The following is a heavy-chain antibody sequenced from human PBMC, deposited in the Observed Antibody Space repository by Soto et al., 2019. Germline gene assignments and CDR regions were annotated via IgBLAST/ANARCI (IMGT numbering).Heavy chain of an antibody. CDR3: VRPFPDKTYYYSGMDV. D-gene: IGHD2-21*01. CDR1: GFTFSDFA. V-gene: IGHV3-23*01. Sequence: EVQLSQSGGGLVQPGESLSLSCSASGFTFSDFAMSWIRQSPGKGLEWVCTISRSGDRTFYADSVRGRLTVSRDNSKNALYLQVNSLRADDTAVYYCVRPFPDKTYYYSGMDVWGQGTAVTVSS. J-gene: IGHJ6*02. CDR2: ISRSGDRT.